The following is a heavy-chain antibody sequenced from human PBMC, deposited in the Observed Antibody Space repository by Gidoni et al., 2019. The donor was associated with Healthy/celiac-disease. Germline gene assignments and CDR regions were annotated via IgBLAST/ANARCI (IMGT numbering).Heavy chain of an antibody. CDR3: AKERSYSSSLD. D-gene: IGHD6-6*01. CDR1: GFTFSSYA. V-gene: IGHV3-23*01. CDR2: ISGSGGST. J-gene: IGHJ4*02. Sequence: VQCEVQLRLSCAASGFTFSSYAMSWVRQAPGKGLEWVSAISGSGGSTYYADSVKGRFTISRDNSKNTLYLQMNSLRAEDTAVYYCAKERSYSSSLDWGQGTLVTVSS.